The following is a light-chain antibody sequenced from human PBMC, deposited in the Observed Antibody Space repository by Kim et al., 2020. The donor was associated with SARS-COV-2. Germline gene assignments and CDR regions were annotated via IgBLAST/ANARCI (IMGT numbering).Light chain of an antibody. J-gene: IGKJ2*01. Sequence: DIQMTQSPSSLSASVGDRVTITCQASQDISNYLNWYQQKPGKAPKLLIYDASNLETGVPSRFSGSGSWTDFTFTISSLQPEDIATYYCQQYDNLPPDTFGQGTKLEI. CDR1: QDISNY. V-gene: IGKV1-33*01. CDR2: DAS. CDR3: QQYDNLPPDT.